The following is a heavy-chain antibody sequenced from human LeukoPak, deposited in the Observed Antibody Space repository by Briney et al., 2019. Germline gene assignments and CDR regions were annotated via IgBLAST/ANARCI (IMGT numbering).Heavy chain of an antibody. CDR2: ISGSGDRT. CDR1: GFPFSDYG. Sequence: GGSLRLSCAASGFPFSDYGMRWVRQAPGKGLEWVSAISGSGDRTYYVDSVKGRFTSSRDNSENTLYLQMNSLRAEDTAVYYCAKGYNYGFDFWGQGTLVTVSS. CDR3: AKGYNYGFDF. V-gene: IGHV3-23*01. J-gene: IGHJ4*02. D-gene: IGHD5-18*01.